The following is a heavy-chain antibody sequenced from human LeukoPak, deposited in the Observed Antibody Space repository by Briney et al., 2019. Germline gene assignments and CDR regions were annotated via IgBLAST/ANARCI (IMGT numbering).Heavy chain of an antibody. J-gene: IGHJ5*02. CDR3: AGGPRESYYNWFDP. D-gene: IGHD3-10*01. CDR2: INHSGSA. Sequence: PSESLSLSCGVYGGSFSGYLWNWIRQPPGKGLEWLGEINHSGSAKYHASFKRGVTISADKTKNKVPLSLSSVTAADTAVYYCAGGPRESYYNWFDPWGQGTLVTVSS. V-gene: IGHV4-34*01. CDR1: GGSFSGYL.